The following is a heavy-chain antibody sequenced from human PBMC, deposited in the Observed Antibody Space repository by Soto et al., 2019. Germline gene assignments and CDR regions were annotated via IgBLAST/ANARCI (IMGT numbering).Heavy chain of an antibody. CDR1: GYTFTSYD. CDR3: ARASGIAAAEHYGMDV. Sequence: ASVKVSFKASGYTFTSYDINWVRQATGQGLEWMGWMNPNSGNTGYAQKFQGRVTMTRNTSISTAYMELSSLRSEDTAVYYFARASGIAAAEHYGMDVWGQGTTVTVSS. D-gene: IGHD6-13*01. V-gene: IGHV1-8*01. CDR2: MNPNSGNT. J-gene: IGHJ6*02.